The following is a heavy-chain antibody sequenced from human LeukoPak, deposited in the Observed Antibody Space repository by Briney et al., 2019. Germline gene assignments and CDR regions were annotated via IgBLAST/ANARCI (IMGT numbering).Heavy chain of an antibody. CDR3: ARDYSYGYTVFDY. J-gene: IGHJ4*02. CDR1: GFTFSSCS. V-gene: IGHV3-48*01. CDR2: ISSSSSTI. Sequence: GGSLRLSCAASGFTFSSCSMNWVRQAPGKGLEWVSYISSSSSTIYYADSVKGRFTISRDNAKNSLYLQMNSLRAEDTAVYYCARDYSYGYTVFDYWGQGTLVTVSS. D-gene: IGHD5-18*01.